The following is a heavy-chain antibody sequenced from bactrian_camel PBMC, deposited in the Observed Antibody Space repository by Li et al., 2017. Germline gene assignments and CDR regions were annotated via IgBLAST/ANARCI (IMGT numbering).Heavy chain of an antibody. CDR3: AANSRRWYCLGADDFGY. CDR1: GYTYL. Sequence: HVQLVESGGGSVQAGGSLRLSCAVLGYTYLMGWFRQAPGKEREAVAAIDSGGRAAYAASLKGRFTISKDNGKNTLDLQMNSLKPEDTAMYYCAANSRRWYCLGADDFGYYGQGTQVTVS. V-gene: IGHV3S55*01. D-gene: IGHD6*01. J-gene: IGHJ6*01. CDR2: IDSGGRA.